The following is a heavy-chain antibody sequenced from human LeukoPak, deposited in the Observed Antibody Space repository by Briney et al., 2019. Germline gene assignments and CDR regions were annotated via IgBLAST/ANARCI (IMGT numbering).Heavy chain of an antibody. Sequence: ASVKVSCKASGYTFTSYGISWVRQAPGQGLEWMGWISAYNGNTNYAQKLQGRVTMTTDTSTSTAYMGLRSLRSDDTAVYYCARDSYYYDSSTFDYWGQGTLVTVSS. D-gene: IGHD3-22*01. CDR2: ISAYNGNT. CDR1: GYTFTSYG. CDR3: ARDSYYYDSSTFDY. J-gene: IGHJ4*02. V-gene: IGHV1-18*01.